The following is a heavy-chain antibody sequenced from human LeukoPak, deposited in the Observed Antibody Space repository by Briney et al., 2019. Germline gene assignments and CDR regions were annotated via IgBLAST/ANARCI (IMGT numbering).Heavy chain of an antibody. J-gene: IGHJ4*02. D-gene: IGHD3-10*01. V-gene: IGHV3-66*01. CDR1: GFTVSNNY. CDR3: ARGRLGVRGADY. Sequence: GSLRLSCAASGFTVSNNYMNWVRQAPGKGLEWVSVIYTDGSTFYAASVKGRFTISRDNSKNTVYLEMNGLRAEDTAVYYCARGRLGVRGADYWGQGTLVTVSS. CDR2: IYTDGST.